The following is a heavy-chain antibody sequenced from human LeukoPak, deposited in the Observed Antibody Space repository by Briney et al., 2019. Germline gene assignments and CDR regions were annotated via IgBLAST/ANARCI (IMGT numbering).Heavy chain of an antibody. CDR1: GGSISSGDYY. CDR2: IYYSGST. J-gene: IGHJ4*02. CDR3: ARAMGSGWIRNHFDY. D-gene: IGHD6-19*01. Sequence: PSETLSLTCTVSGGSISSGDYYWSWIRQPPGKGLEWIGYIYYSGSTYYNPSLKSRVTISVDTSKNQFSLKLSSVTAADTAVYYCARAMGSGWIRNHFDYWGQGTLVTVSS. V-gene: IGHV4-30-4*01.